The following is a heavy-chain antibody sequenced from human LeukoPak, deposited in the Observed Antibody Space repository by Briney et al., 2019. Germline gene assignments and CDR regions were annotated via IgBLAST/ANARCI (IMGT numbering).Heavy chain of an antibody. CDR3: ARLLGVPAATYYYYYGMDV. CDR2: IYYSGST. CDR1: GGSISSYY. V-gene: IGHV4-59*01. J-gene: IGHJ6*02. Sequence: SETLSLTCTVSGGSISSYYWSWIRQPPGKGLEWIGYIYYSGSTNYNPSLKSRVTISVDKSKNQFSLKLSSVTAADTAVYYCARLLGVPAATYYYYYGMDVWGQGTTVTVSS. D-gene: IGHD2-2*01.